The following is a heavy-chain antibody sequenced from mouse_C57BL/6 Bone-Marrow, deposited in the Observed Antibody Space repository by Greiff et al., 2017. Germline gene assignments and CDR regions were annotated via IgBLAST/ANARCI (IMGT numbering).Heavy chain of an antibody. D-gene: IGHD1-1*01. CDR2: IDPSDSYT. CDR3: ARGSYYDVSYAMDY. Sequence: QVQLQQPGAELVMPGASVKLSCKASGYTFTSYWMHWVKQRPGQGLEWIGEIDPSDSYTNYNQKFKGKSTLTVDKSSSTAYMQLSSLTSEDSAVYYCARGSYYDVSYAMDYWGQGTSVTVSS. V-gene: IGHV1-69*01. J-gene: IGHJ4*01. CDR1: GYTFTSYW.